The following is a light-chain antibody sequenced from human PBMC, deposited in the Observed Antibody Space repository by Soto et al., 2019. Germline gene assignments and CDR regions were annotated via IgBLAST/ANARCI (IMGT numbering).Light chain of an antibody. CDR1: QSIINW. CDR2: KAS. CDR3: QQYNVLYT. V-gene: IGKV1-5*03. Sequence: DIQMTQSPSSLSASVGDRVTITCRASQSIINWLAWYQQKPGKAPKLLIYKASSLESGVPSRFSGSGSETEFTLTISSLQPDDFATYYCQQYNVLYTFGQGTKLEIK. J-gene: IGKJ2*01.